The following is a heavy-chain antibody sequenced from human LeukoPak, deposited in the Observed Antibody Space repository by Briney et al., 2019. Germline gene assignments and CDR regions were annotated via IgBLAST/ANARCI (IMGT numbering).Heavy chain of an antibody. CDR2: IRSKAYGGTT. CDR3: TRVSMAAARGLGYYYYYYGMDV. CDR1: GFTFGDYA. D-gene: IGHD2-15*01. J-gene: IGHJ6*02. V-gene: IGHV3-49*04. Sequence: GGSLRLSCTASGFTFGDYAMSWVRQAPGKGLEWVGFIRSKAYGGTTEYAASVKGRFTISRDDSKSIAYLQMNSLKTEDTAVYYCTRVSMAAARGLGYYYYYYGMDVWGQGTTVTVSS.